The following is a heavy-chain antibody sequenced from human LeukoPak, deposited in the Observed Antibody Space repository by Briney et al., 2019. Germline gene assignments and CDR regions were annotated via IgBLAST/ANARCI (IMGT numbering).Heavy chain of an antibody. D-gene: IGHD4-11*01. CDR1: GGSISSSSYY. CDR2: IHYSGST. J-gene: IGHJ6*02. V-gene: IGHV4-39*01. Sequence: SETLSLTCTVSGGSISSSSYYWGWIRQPPGKGLEWIGSIHYSGSTYYNPSLKSRVTISVDTSKNQFSLKLSSVTAADTAVYYCARHDYSNYYYYYGMDVWGQGTTVTVSS. CDR3: ARHDYSNYYYYYGMDV.